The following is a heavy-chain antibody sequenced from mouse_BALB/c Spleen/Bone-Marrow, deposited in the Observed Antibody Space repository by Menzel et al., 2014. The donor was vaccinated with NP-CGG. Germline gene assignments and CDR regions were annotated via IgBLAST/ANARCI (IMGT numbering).Heavy chain of an antibody. V-gene: IGHV14-3*02. Sequence: VQLQQSGAELVKPGASVKLSCTASGFNIKDTYMHWVKQRPEQGLEWIGRIDPANGNTKYDPKFQGKATITADTSSNTADLLQSSLTSEETAVYYCARRKYYGMDYWGQGTSVTVSS. CDR1: GFNIKDTY. CDR3: ARRKYYGMDY. J-gene: IGHJ4*01. CDR2: IDPANGNT.